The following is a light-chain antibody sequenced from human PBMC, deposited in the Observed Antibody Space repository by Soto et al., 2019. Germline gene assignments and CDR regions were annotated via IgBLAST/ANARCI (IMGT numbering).Light chain of an antibody. CDR1: SSDVGDYKS. CDR3: SSYTSDFRRV. V-gene: IGLV2-14*01. J-gene: IGLJ1*01. CDR2: EVT. Sequence: QSALTQSASVSGSPGQSITISCTGTSSDVGDYKSVSWYQHHPGKAPKLLIYEVTTRPSGVSDRFSGSKSGSTASLTISGLQAEDEAAYYCSSYTSDFRRVFGTGTKVTVL.